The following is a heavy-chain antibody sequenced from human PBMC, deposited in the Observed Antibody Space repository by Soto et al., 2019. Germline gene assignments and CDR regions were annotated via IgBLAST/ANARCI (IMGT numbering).Heavy chain of an antibody. J-gene: IGHJ4*01. V-gene: IGHV3-23*01. CDR3: ARGGGYYDDSSEALDN. CDR2: ISGSSRYI. Sequence: PVGSLRLSCAASGFTFSSYTMSWVRQAPGKGLEWVSAISGSSRYIYYADSVKGRFTISRDNSKNSLYLQMNSLRAEDTAVYYCARGGGYYDDSSEALDNWGQGTLVTVSS. CDR1: GFTFSSYT. D-gene: IGHD3-22*01.